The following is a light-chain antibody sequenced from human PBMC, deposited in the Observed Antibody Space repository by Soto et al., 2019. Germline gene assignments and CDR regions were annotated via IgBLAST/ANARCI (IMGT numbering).Light chain of an antibody. CDR3: GSWDSSLSAYV. V-gene: IGLV1-51*01. CDR2: DDN. Sequence: VLTQPPSVSAAPGQKVTISCSGSSSNIGGNSVSWYQQLPGTAPKLLIYDDNKRPSGIPARFSGSKSGTSATLGITGFQTGDEADYYCGSWDSSLSAYVFGTGTKVTVL. J-gene: IGLJ1*01. CDR1: SSNIGGNS.